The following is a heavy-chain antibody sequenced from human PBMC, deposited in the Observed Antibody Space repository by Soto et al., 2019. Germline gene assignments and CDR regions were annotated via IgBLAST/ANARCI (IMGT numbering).Heavy chain of an antibody. J-gene: IGHJ5*02. V-gene: IGHV1-8*02. CDR1: GYTFTSYD. CDR3: ARGLIRYFDWLSENWFDP. CDR2: MNPNSGNT. D-gene: IGHD3-9*01. Sequence: ASVKVSCKASGYTFTSYDINWVRQATGQGLEWMGWMNPNSGNTGYAQKFQGRVTMTRNTSISTAYMELSSLRSEDTGVYYCARGLIRYFDWLSENWFDPWGQGTLVTVSS.